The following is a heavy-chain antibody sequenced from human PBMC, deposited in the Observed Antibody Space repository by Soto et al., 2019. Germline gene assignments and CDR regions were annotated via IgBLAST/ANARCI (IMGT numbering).Heavy chain of an antibody. D-gene: IGHD6-19*01. V-gene: IGHV3-7*04. Sequence: LRLSCTASGFIFSNYWMSWVRQAPGKGLEWVANIKQDGSEEYYVDSVEGRFTLSRDNAKNSLHLQMNSLRAEDTAIYFCARVAYNHGWIFGYWGQGTLVTVSS. CDR2: IKQDGSEE. CDR1: GFIFSNYW. J-gene: IGHJ4*01. CDR3: ARVAYNHGWIFGY.